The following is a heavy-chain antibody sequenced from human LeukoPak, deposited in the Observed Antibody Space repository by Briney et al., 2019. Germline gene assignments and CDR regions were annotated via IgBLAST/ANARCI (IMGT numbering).Heavy chain of an antibody. Sequence: SETLSHLHSLCGYYISSGYYWGWIRQPPGKGLEWIGRIYHSGSTYYNPSLQSRVTISVDTSKDQFSLNLTSVTAADTAVYYCARYTPQGYGWRGYNRFDPWGQGTLVTVSS. V-gene: IGHV4-38-2*01. CDR2: IYHSGST. D-gene: IGHD5-18*01. CDR1: GYYISSGYY. J-gene: IGHJ5*02. CDR3: ARYTPQGYGWRGYNRFDP.